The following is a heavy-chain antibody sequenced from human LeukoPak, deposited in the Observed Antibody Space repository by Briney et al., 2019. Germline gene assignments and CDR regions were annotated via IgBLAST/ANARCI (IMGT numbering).Heavy chain of an antibody. J-gene: IGHJ4*02. CDR2: IYYSGST. CDR1: GGSISSYY. Sequence: SETLSLTCTVSGGSISSYYWSWIRQPPGKGLEWIGYIYYSGSTNYNPSLKSRVTMSVDTSKNQFSLKLSSVTAADTAVYYRARVDSSSWSEDYWGQGTLVTVSS. D-gene: IGHD6-13*01. V-gene: IGHV4-59*01. CDR3: ARVDSSSWSEDY.